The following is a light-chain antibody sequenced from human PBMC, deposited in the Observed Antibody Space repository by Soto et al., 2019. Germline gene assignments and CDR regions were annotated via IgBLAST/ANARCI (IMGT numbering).Light chain of an antibody. Sequence: EIVMTQSPPSLTVTPGEPASISCRSSQRLLHSNGNHFLDWYLQKPGQSPQLLIYLGSNRASGVPDRVSGSGAGTDFTLNISRVEAEDVGVYYCMQALQTPYTFGQGTKLEIK. CDR1: QRLLHSNGNHF. V-gene: IGKV2-28*01. J-gene: IGKJ2*01. CDR3: MQALQTPYT. CDR2: LGS.